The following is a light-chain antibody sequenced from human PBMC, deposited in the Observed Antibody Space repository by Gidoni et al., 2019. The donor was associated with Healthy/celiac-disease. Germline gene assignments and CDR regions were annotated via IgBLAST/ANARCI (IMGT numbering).Light chain of an antibody. J-gene: IGKJ1*01. CDR2: WAS. CDR1: HSVLYSSNNNSY. CDR3: QQYYSTPWT. Sequence: DMVLAKSTDSLAVSLGERATIPCKSSHSVLYSSNNNSYLAWYQQKPGQPPKLLIYWASTRESGVPYRFSGSGSGTDFTLTISSLQAEDVAVYYCQQYYSTPWTFDQGTKVEIK. V-gene: IGKV4-1*01.